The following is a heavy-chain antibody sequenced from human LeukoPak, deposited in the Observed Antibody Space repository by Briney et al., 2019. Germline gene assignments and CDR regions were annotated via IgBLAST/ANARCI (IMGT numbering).Heavy chain of an antibody. Sequence: PSETLSLTCTVSGGSISSYYWSWIRQPPGKGLEWIGYIYYSGSTNYNPSLKSRVTISVDTSKNQFSLKLSSVTAADTAVYYCARAQDMVRDPYYFDYWGQGTLVTVSS. V-gene: IGHV4-59*12. J-gene: IGHJ4*02. CDR2: IYYSGST. D-gene: IGHD3-10*01. CDR3: ARAQDMVRDPYYFDY. CDR1: GGSISSYY.